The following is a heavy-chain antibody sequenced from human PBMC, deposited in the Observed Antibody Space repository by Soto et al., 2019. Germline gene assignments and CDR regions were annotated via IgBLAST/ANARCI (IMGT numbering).Heavy chain of an antibody. CDR3: ARINPGGGHYYDMDV. CDR2: IYYSGST. CDR1: GYSISSSNW. Sequence: QVQLQESGPGLVKPSDTLSLTCAVSGYSISSSNWWGWIRQPPGKGLEWIGYIYYSGSTYYNPSLKSRVTMSVDTSKNQFSLKLSSVTAVDTAVYYCARINPGGGHYYDMDVWGQGTTVTVSS. J-gene: IGHJ6*02. V-gene: IGHV4-28*01. D-gene: IGHD3-10*01.